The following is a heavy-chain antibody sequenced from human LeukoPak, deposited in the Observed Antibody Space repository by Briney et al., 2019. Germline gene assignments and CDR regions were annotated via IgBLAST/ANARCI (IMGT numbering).Heavy chain of an antibody. V-gene: IGHV3-74*01. J-gene: IGHJ6*02. CDR1: GFPLSSYW. Sequence: GGSLRLSCAASGFPLSSYWMHWVRQVPGKGLLWVSRINSDGSATIYADSVRGRFTISRDNAKNTLYLQMSGLRVEDTAVYHCASDSPYYGMDVWGQGTTVTVSS. CDR2: INSDGSAT. CDR3: ASDSPYYGMDV.